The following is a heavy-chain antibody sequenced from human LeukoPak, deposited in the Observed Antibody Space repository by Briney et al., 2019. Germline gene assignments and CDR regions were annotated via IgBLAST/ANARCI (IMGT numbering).Heavy chain of an antibody. V-gene: IGHV3-74*01. J-gene: IGHJ6*02. CDR1: GFPLSSYW. Sequence: GGSLRLSCAASGFPLSSYWMHWVRQVPGKGLLWVSRINSDGSATIYADSVRGRFTISRDNAKNTLYLQMSGLRVEDTAVYHCASDSPYYGMDVWGQGTTVTVSS. CDR2: INSDGSAT. CDR3: ASDSPYYGMDV.